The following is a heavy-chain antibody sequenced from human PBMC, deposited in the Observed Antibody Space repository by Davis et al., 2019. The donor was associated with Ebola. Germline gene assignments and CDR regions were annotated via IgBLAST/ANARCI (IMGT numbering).Heavy chain of an antibody. CDR2: ISYDGNNK. D-gene: IGHD6-6*01. V-gene: IGHV3-30-3*01. J-gene: IGHJ6*02. Sequence: GGSLRLSCAASGFTFSTYAMHCVRQAPGKGLEWVAVISYDGNNKYYADSVKGRFTISRDNSKNTLYLQMNSLRAEDTAVYYCARSSIAARPGYYYGMDVWGQGTTVTVSS. CDR3: ARSSIAARPGYYYGMDV. CDR1: GFTFSTYA.